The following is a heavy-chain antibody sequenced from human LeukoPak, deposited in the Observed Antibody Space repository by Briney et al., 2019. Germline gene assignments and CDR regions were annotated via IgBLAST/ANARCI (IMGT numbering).Heavy chain of an antibody. J-gene: IGHJ4*02. CDR2: ISGGGDIT. Sequence: GGSLRLSCAASGFTFSSYAMNWVRQAPGKGLEWVSAISGGGDITYYADSVKGRFTISRDNSKNTLYLQMNSLRAEDTAVYYCAKDLTVFNSDYWGQGTLVTVSS. D-gene: IGHD4-17*01. CDR1: GFTFSSYA. V-gene: IGHV3-23*01. CDR3: AKDLTVFNSDY.